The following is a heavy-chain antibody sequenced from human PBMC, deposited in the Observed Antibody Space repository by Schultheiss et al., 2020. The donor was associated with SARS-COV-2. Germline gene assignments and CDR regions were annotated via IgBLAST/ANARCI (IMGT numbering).Heavy chain of an antibody. CDR2: IYYSGST. V-gene: IGHV4-34*01. Sequence: SQTLSLTCAVYGGSFSGYYWSWIRQPPGKGLEWIGYIYYSGSTYYNPSLKSRVTISVDTSKNQFSLKLSSVTAADTAVYYCARASSSSRDYYYYGMDVWGQGTTVTVSS. D-gene: IGHD6-13*01. CDR3: ARASSSSRDYYYYGMDV. J-gene: IGHJ6*02. CDR1: GGSFSGYY.